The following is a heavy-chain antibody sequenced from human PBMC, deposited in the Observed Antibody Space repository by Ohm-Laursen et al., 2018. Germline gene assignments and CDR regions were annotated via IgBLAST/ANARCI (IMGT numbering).Heavy chain of an antibody. J-gene: IGHJ6*02. CDR3: ARDEEYRDFYYYGMDV. V-gene: IGHV3-23*01. D-gene: IGHD5-18*01. CDR1: GFTFSSYA. CDR2: ISGSGGST. Sequence: SLRLSCTASGFTFSSYAMSWVRQAPGKGLEWVSAISGSGGSTYYADSVEGRFTISRDKFKNTLDLQMHGLRVEDTAAYYCARDEEYRDFYYYGMDVWGQGTTVIVSS.